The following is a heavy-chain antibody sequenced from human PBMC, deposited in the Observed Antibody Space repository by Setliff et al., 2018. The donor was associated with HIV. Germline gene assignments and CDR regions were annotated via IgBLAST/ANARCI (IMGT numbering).Heavy chain of an antibody. CDR1: GYNLHNYG. V-gene: IGHV1-2*06. D-gene: IGHD4-17*01. CDR2: INPIGGGT. Sequence: ASVKVSCKASGYNLHNYGITWVRQAPGQGLEWMGRINPIGGGTNYAQRFRGRVTLTRDTSITTAYMELSRLSSDDTAVYYCARADYGDHLDYWGQGILVTVSS. CDR3: ARADYGDHLDY. J-gene: IGHJ4*02.